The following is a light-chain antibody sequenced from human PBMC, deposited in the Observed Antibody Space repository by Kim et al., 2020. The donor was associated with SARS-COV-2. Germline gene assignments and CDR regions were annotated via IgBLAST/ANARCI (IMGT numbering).Light chain of an antibody. CDR3: QSYDSSLSGSV. V-gene: IGLV1-40*01. J-gene: IGLJ2*01. CDR2: GNN. Sequence: QRVTIACTGSNSNIGAGYDVHWYQQFPGTAPKLLIYGNNNRPSGVPDRFSGSKSGTSASLAITGLQAEDEADYYCQSYDSSLSGSVFGGGTQLTVL. CDR1: NSNIGAGYD.